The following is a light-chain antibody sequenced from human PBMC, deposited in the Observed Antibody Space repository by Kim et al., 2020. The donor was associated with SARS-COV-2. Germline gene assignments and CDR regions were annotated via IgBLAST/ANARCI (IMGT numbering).Light chain of an antibody. V-gene: IGLV3-1*01. Sequence: SPEQTASITCSGDKLGDKYACWYQQKPGPSPVLVIYQDSKRPSGIPERFSGSNSGNTATLTISGTQAMDEADYYCQAWDSSTVVFGGGTKLTVL. CDR3: QAWDSSTVV. J-gene: IGLJ2*01. CDR2: QDS. CDR1: KLGDKY.